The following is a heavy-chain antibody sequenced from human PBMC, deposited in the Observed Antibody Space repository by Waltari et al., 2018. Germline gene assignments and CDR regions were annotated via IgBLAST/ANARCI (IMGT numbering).Heavy chain of an antibody. CDR1: GFSFRGYW. V-gene: IGHV3-74*01. J-gene: IGHJ5*02. Sequence: EVQLVESGGGLVQPGGSLRLSCTASGFSFRGYWVHWVRQAPGKGLLWGACINLDGSSTSYDDSGKGRFTLSRDDAKNTLYLDMNSLRADDTAVYYCARGLQEGPGFWFDPRGQGTLVTVSS. D-gene: IGHD3-10*01. CDR2: INLDGSST. CDR3: ARGLQEGPGFWFDP.